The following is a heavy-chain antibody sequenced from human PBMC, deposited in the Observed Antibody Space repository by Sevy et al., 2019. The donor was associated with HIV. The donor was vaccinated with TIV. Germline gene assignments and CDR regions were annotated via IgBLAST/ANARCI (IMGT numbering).Heavy chain of an antibody. CDR1: GFDFSRYL. CDR3: AREGVDFWSGPVDFYYGMDV. V-gene: IGHV3-74*01. Sequence: GGSLRLSCAASGFDFSRYLMHWVRQVPEKGLVWVSQFNHDGSSTTYADSVKGRFSVSRDNAKNTLYLQMNGLRAEDTAVYYCAREGVDFWSGPVDFYYGMDVWGQGATVTVSS. D-gene: IGHD3-3*01. CDR2: FNHDGSST. J-gene: IGHJ6*02.